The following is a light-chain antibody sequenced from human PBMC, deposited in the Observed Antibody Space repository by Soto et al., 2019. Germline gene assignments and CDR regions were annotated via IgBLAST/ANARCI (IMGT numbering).Light chain of an antibody. Sequence: DIQMSQSPCTRSASVAHTLTISCLASQTISRWLGGYQQKPGIAPKLLIYDASSLQSGVASRFSGSGSGTDFTLTISSLQTDDFATYYCQQYNSYPWTFGEGTKVDI. CDR3: QQYNSYPWT. CDR2: DAS. CDR1: QTISRW. J-gene: IGKJ1*01. V-gene: IGKV1-5*01.